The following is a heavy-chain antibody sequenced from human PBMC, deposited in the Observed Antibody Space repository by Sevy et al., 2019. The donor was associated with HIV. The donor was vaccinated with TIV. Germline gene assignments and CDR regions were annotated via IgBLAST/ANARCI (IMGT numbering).Heavy chain of an antibody. CDR3: TTGHWTVGDIRQLRSY. Sequence: GGSLRLSCAASGFTFSNAWMSWVRLAPGKGLEWVGRVKSKTDGGSTDYAAPVKGRFTISRDDSKNTPYLQMNSLKTEDTAVYYCTTGHWTVGDIRQLRSYWGQGTLVTVSS. CDR1: GFTFSNAW. D-gene: IGHD1-1*01. V-gene: IGHV3-15*01. J-gene: IGHJ4*02. CDR2: VKSKTDGGST.